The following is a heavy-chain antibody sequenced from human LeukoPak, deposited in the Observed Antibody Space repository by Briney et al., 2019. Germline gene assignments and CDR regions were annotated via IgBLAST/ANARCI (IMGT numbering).Heavy chain of an antibody. CDR3: ARGEDLGVAMDYYYGLDV. D-gene: IGHD2-8*01. CDR2: INANSGGT. J-gene: IGHJ6*02. Sequence: ASVKVSCKSSGYTFTGYQMHWVRQAPGQGLEWMGRINANSGGTNTAQKFQGRVTMTRGTSKTTAYMELSGLRSDDTAVYYCARGEDLGVAMDYYYGLDVWGQGTTVTVSS. V-gene: IGHV1-2*06. CDR1: GYTFTGYQ.